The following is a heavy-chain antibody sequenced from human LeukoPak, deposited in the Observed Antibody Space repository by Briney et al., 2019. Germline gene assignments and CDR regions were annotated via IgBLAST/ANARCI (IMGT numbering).Heavy chain of an antibody. J-gene: IGHJ3*02. D-gene: IGHD2-2*01. CDR3: ARDWRYCSSTSCPNEAFDI. CDR2: IKQDGSEN. Sequence: GGSLRLSCTASGFTFSNYWRSWVRKAPGKGLEWVANIKQDGSENYSADSVKGRLTISRDNAKNSLYLQMNSLRAEDTAVYYCARDWRYCSSTSCPNEAFDIWGQGTMVTVSS. V-gene: IGHV3-7*01. CDR1: GFTFSNYW.